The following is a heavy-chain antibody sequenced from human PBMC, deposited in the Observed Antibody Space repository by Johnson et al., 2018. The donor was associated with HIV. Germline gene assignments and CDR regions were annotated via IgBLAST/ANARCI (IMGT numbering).Heavy chain of an antibody. CDR2: IGTAGDT. CDR1: GFTFSSYD. Sequence: VQLVESGGGVVRPGGSLRLSCAASGFTFSSYDMHWVRQATGKGLEWVSGIGTAGDTYYADSVKGRFTISRDNSKNTLYLQMNSLRTEDTTVYYCAIEHPITMIVVASKGDAFDIWGQGIMVTVSS. CDR3: AIEHPITMIVVASKGDAFDI. J-gene: IGHJ3*02. D-gene: IGHD3-22*01. V-gene: IGHV3-13*01.